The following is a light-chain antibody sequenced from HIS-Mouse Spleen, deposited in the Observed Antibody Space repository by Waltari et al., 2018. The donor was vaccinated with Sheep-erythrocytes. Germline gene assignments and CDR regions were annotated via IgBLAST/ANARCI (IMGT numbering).Light chain of an antibody. CDR1: SSDVGSYNL. CDR2: EGS. J-gene: IGLJ3*02. V-gene: IGLV2-23*01. CDR3: CSYAGSSTPWV. Sequence: QSALTQPASVSGSPGQSITISCTGTSSDVGSYNLVSWYQQHPGKAPKLMIYEGSKRPSVVANCFSGSKSGNTDSLTIFGLQAEDEADYYCCSYAGSSTPWVFGGGTKLTVL.